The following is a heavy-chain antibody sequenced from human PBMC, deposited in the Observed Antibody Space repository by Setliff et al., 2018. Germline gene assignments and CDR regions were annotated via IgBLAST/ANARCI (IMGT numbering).Heavy chain of an antibody. CDR1: GGSISTDPYF. CDR2: ISYSGRT. Sequence: SETLSLTCAVSGGSISTDPYFWTWIRQHPVKGLEWIGYISYSGRTSYNPSLYSRITASLDRSKNQFSLQLTSVTAADTAMYYCARVAYPNGGSCRYFDNWGQGTLVTVSS. D-gene: IGHD2-15*01. V-gene: IGHV4-31*11. CDR3: ARVAYPNGGSCRYFDN. J-gene: IGHJ4*02.